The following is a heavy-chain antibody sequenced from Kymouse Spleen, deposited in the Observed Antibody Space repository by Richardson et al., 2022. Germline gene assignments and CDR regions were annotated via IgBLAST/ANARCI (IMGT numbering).Heavy chain of an antibody. CDR3: AKDQIAAAGTHSYYYYYGMDV. D-gene: IGHD6-13*01. V-gene: IGHV3-30*18. CDR1: GFTFSSYG. J-gene: IGHJ6*02. CDR2: ISYDGSNK. Sequence: QVQLVESGGGVVQPGRSLRLSCAASGFTFSSYGMHWVRQAPGKGLEWVAVISYDGSNKYYADSVKGRFTISRDNSKNTLYLQMNSLRAEDTAVYYCAKDQIAAAGTHSYYYYYGMDVWGQGTTVTVSS.